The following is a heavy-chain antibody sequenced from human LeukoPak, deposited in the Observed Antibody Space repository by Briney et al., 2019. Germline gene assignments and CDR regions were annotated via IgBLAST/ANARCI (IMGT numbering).Heavy chain of an antibody. CDR1: GYTFTSFD. J-gene: IGHJ4*02. D-gene: IGHD1-14*01. CDR3: ATLNRGDYDY. Sequence: ASVKVSCKASGYTFTSFDINWVRQATGRGLEWMGWMNTNSGNTGYAQKFQGRVTMTRSTSISTAYMELSSLKSEDTAVYYCATLNRGDYDYWGQGTLVTVSS. V-gene: IGHV1-8*01. CDR2: MNTNSGNT.